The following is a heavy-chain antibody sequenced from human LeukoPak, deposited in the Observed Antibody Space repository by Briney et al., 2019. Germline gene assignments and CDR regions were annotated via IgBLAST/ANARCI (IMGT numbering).Heavy chain of an antibody. Sequence: GGSLRLSCAASGFTFSSYAMSWVRQAPGKGLEWVSAISGSGGSTYYADSVKGRFTISRDNSKNTLYLQMNSMRAEDTAVYYCAKANGGNFYYFDYWGQGTLVTVSS. CDR1: GFTFSSYA. J-gene: IGHJ4*02. D-gene: IGHD4-23*01. V-gene: IGHV3-23*01. CDR3: AKANGGNFYYFDY. CDR2: ISGSGGST.